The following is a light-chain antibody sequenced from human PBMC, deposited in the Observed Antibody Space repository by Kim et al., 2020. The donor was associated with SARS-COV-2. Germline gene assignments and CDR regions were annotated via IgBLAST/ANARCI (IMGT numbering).Light chain of an antibody. CDR2: GKN. CDR1: SLRKYY. V-gene: IGLV3-19*01. Sequence: QDPAVSVALGQTVRITCQGDSLRKYYATWYQQKPGQAPVLLISGKNNRPSGIPDRFSGSSSGNTASLTIAGAQAEDEADYYCNSRDTTHFVIFGGGTKLAVL. J-gene: IGLJ2*01. CDR3: NSRDTTHFVI.